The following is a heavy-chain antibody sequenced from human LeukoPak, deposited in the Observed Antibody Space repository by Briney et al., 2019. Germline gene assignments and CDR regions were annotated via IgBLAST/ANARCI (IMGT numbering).Heavy chain of an antibody. Sequence: GGSLRLSCAASGFTFSSYAMSWVRQAPGKGLEWVSAISGSGGSTYYADSVKGRFTISRDNSKNTLYLQMNSLKAEDTAVYYCAKLGLVARYYFDYWGQGTLVTVSS. D-gene: IGHD5-12*01. V-gene: IGHV3-23*01. CDR2: ISGSGGST. CDR3: AKLGLVARYYFDY. J-gene: IGHJ4*02. CDR1: GFTFSSYA.